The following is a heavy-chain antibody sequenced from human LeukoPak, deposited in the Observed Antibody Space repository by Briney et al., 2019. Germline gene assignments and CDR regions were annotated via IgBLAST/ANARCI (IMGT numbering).Heavy chain of an antibody. Sequence: ASVKVSCKVSGYTLSVISMHWVRHAPGKGLEWMGGFDPAEGETIYAQKFQGRVTLTEDTSTNTAFLELSRLRSEDTAVYYCATDGRGHVMTLNYWGQGSLVTVSS. J-gene: IGHJ4*02. V-gene: IGHV1-24*01. D-gene: IGHD3-10*01. CDR1: GYTLSVIS. CDR2: FDPAEGET. CDR3: ATDGRGHVMTLNY.